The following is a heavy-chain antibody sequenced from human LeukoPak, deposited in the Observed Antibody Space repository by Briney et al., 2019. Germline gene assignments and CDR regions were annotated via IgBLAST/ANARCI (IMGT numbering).Heavy chain of an antibody. V-gene: IGHV3-7*03. CDR1: GFTFSSYW. CDR3: ARGGGLDV. J-gene: IGHJ6*02. CDR2: INHNGNVN. D-gene: IGHD3-16*01. Sequence: GGSLRLSCAASGFTFSSYWLNWARQAPGKGLEWVASINHNGNVNYYVDSVKGRFTISRDNAKNSLYLQMSNLRAEDTAVYFCARGGGLDVWGQGATVTVSS.